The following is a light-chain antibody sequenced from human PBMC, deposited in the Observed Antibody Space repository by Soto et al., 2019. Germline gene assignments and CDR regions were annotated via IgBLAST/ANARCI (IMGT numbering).Light chain of an antibody. Sequence: QSALTQPASVSGSPGQSIAISCTGTSSDVGSYNSVSWYQQHPGKAPKLMIYEGSKRPSGVSDRFSGSKSGNTASLTISGLQAEDEADYYCSSYTGGNPSYVFGTGTKLTVL. J-gene: IGLJ1*01. CDR2: EGS. CDR3: SSYTGGNPSYV. V-gene: IGLV2-14*02. CDR1: SSDVGSYNS.